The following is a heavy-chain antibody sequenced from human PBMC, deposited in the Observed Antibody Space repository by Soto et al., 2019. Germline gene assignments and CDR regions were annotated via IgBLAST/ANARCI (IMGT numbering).Heavy chain of an antibody. V-gene: IGHV4-4*02. CDR3: ASRDPGTSVDY. J-gene: IGHJ4*02. D-gene: IGHD1-7*01. CDR1: GGSFTSNNW. Sequence: SETLSLTCAVSGGSFTSNNWWTWVRQPPGQGLERIGEIYRTGSTNYNPSLKSRVTISLDKSENQFSLKVTSLTAADTAVYYCASRDPGTSVDYWGQGTLVTVSS. CDR2: IYRTGST.